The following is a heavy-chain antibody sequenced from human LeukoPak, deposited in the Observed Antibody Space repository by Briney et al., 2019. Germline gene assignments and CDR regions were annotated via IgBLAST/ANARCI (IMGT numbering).Heavy chain of an antibody. CDR3: ARANSRSTMVRGVIIRGWFDP. CDR2: INWNGGST. CDR1: GFSFENYN. D-gene: IGHD3-10*01. V-gene: IGHV3-20*04. Sequence: GGSLRLSCAASGFSFENYNMNWVRQAPGKGLEWVSGINWNGGSTGYADSVKGRFTISRDNAKNSLYLQMNSLRAEDTALYYCARANSRSTMVRGVIIRGWFDPWGQGTLVTVSS. J-gene: IGHJ5*02.